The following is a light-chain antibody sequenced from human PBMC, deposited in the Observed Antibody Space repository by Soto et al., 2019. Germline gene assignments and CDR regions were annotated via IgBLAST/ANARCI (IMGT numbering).Light chain of an antibody. J-gene: IGLJ1*01. CDR2: GNT. CDR1: SSNIGAGYD. V-gene: IGLV1-40*01. Sequence: HSVLTQPPSVSGAPGQRVTISCTGISSNIGAGYDVHWYQHLPGTAPKLLIYGNTNRPSGVPDRFSGSKSGTSASLAITGLQAEDEADYYCQSYDSSLSGFYVFGTGTKVTVL. CDR3: QSYDSSLSGFYV.